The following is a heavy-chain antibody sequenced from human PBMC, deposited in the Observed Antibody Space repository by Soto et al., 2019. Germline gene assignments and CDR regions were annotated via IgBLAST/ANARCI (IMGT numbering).Heavy chain of an antibody. CDR3: ARVDGYSSSPLDAFDI. Sequence: QVQLVQSGAEVKKPGASVKVSCKAAGYTFTGYYMHWVRQAPGQVLEWMGWINPNSGGTNYAQNLQGKVPKTRDTAISTAYMELSRLRSDDTAVYYCARVDGYSSSPLDAFDIWGQGTMVTVSS. CDR2: INPNSGGT. D-gene: IGHD6-13*01. CDR1: GYTFTGYY. V-gene: IGHV1-2*02. J-gene: IGHJ3*02.